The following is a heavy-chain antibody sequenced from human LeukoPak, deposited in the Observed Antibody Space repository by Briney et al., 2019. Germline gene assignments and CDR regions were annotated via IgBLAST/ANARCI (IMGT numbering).Heavy chain of an antibody. D-gene: IGHD6-19*01. CDR1: GYTFTGYY. Sequence: SVKLSCKSSGYTFTGYYKHCVRQARGQGFGWMGWINPKSGDTNYAQKIQGRVTMTRDTSVSTAYMELSRLRSDDTAVYYCARDLGVSEAVAGGNDAFDIWGQGTMVTVSS. CDR2: INPKSGDT. CDR3: ARDLGVSEAVAGGNDAFDI. J-gene: IGHJ3*02. V-gene: IGHV1-2*02.